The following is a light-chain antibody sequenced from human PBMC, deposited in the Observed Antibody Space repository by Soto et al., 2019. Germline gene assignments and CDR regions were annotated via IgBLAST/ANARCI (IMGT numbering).Light chain of an antibody. Sequence: DVQLTQSPSFLSASVGDRVTITCRASQGISSSLAWYQQRAGKAPKFLIDAAPTLQSGVPSRFSGSGSGTEFTLTISSLPPEDFATYYCLQYNRYLTWTFGQGTKVHIK. V-gene: IGKV1-9*01. CDR1: QGISSS. CDR2: AAP. CDR3: LQYNRYLTWT. J-gene: IGKJ1*01.